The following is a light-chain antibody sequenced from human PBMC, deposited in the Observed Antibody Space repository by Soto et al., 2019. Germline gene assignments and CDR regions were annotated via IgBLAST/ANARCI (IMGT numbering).Light chain of an antibody. V-gene: IGKV1-5*01. CDR2: DAS. Sequence: ILLTHPLSNLSGPLIDLFHVTFLASQSISSWLAWYQQKPGKAPKLLIYDASSLESGVPSRFSGSGSGTEFTLTISSLQPDDFATYYCQQDNSYSWKFGQGTKVDI. J-gene: IGKJ1*01. CDR3: QQDNSYSWK. CDR1: QSISSW.